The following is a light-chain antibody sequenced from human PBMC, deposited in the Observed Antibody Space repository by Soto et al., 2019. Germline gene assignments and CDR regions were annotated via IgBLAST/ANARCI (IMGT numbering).Light chain of an antibody. CDR2: LEGSGKY. CDR3: ETWDSYTQAV. Sequence: QLVLTQSSSASASLGSSVILTCTLSSGHSTFVIAWHQQQPGKAPRYLMKLEGSGKYYKGTGVPDRFSGSSSGADRYLTISNLQFEDEADYYCETWDSYTQAVFGGGTQLTVL. J-gene: IGLJ7*01. CDR1: SGHSTFV. V-gene: IGLV4-60*02.